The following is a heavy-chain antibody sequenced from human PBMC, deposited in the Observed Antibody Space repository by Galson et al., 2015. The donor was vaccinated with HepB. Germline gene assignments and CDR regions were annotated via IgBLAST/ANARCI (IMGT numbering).Heavy chain of an antibody. V-gene: IGHV5-51*01. Sequence: QSGAEVKKPGESLKISCKGSGYSFTNYWIGWVRQMPGKGLEWMGIIYPYDSDTKYSPSFQGQVTISADKSISTAYLQWSSLKASDTATYYCTRPSGYCTGGSCYQNDYWGQGTLVTVSS. CDR2: IYPYDSDT. D-gene: IGHD2-15*01. CDR1: GYSFTNYW. CDR3: TRPSGYCTGGSCYQNDY. J-gene: IGHJ4*02.